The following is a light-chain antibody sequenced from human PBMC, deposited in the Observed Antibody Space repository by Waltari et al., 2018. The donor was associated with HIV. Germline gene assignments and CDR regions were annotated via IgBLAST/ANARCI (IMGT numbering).Light chain of an antibody. CDR2: KDS. V-gene: IGLV3-25*03. CDR3: QSADKNIKSVV. CDR1: VLSKQF. J-gene: IGLJ2*01. Sequence: SYELTQPPSVSVSPGQTAGITCSGDVLSKQFVSWYQQKTGQAPSLLMYKDSQRPSGVPERFSVSTSGTTVTLTITGVLAEDEAEYYCQSADKNIKSVVFGGGTKLTVL.